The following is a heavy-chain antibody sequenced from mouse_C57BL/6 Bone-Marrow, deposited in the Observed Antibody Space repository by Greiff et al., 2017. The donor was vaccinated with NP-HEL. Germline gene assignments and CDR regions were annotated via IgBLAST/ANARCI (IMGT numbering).Heavy chain of an antibody. J-gene: IGHJ4*01. Sequence: VQLQQSGPELVKPGASVKIPCKASGYTFTDYNMDWVKQSHGKSLEWIGDINPNNGGTIYNQKFKGKATLTVDKSSSTAYMELRSLTSEDTAVYYCARRGEHYYAMDYWGQGTSVTVSS. CDR1: GYTFTDYN. V-gene: IGHV1-18*01. CDR2: INPNNGGT. CDR3: ARRGEHYYAMDY.